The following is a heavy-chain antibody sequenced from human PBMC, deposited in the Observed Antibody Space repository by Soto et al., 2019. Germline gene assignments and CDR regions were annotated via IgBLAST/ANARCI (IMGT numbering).Heavy chain of an antibody. Sequence: GASVKVSCKASGYTFTSYDINWVRQATGQGLEWMGWMNPNSGNTGYAQKFQGRVTMTRNTSISTAYMELSSLRSGDTAVYYCARTYDFWSGYYTGLANGLDYWGQGTLVTVSS. CDR1: GYTFTSYD. D-gene: IGHD3-3*01. CDR3: ARTYDFWSGYYTGLANGLDY. J-gene: IGHJ4*02. CDR2: MNPNSGNT. V-gene: IGHV1-8*01.